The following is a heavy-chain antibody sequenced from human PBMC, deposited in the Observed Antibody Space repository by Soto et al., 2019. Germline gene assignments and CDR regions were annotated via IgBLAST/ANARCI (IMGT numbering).Heavy chain of an antibody. Sequence: GGSLRLSCAASGFTFSSYGMHWVRQAPGKGLEWVAVISYDGSNKYYADSVKGRFTISRDNSKNTLYLEMNSLRADDTALSDCAKGEVAVTAPDSWGQGTMVTVSS. D-gene: IGHD1-26*01. V-gene: IGHV3-30*18. CDR1: GFTFSSYG. CDR3: AKGEVAVTAPDS. J-gene: IGHJ4*02. CDR2: ISYDGSNK.